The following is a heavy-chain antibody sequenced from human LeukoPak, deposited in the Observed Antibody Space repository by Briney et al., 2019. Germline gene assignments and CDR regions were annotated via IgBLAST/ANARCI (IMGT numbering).Heavy chain of an antibody. J-gene: IGHJ5*02. D-gene: IGHD2-2*01. CDR1: GYTFTSDY. CDR2: INPSGGST. CDR3: ARDASRGYQLLLGWFDP. V-gene: IGHV1-46*01. Sequence: ASVKVSCKASGYTFTSDYMHWVRQAPGQGLEWMGIINPSGGSTSYAQKFQGRVTMTRYTSTSTVYMELSSLRSEDTAVYYCARDASRGYQLLLGWFDPWGQGTLVTVSS.